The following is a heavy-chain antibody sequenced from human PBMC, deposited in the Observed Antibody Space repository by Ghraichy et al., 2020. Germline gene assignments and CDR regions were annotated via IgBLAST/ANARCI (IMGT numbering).Heavy chain of an antibody. Sequence: GESLNISCAASGFTFSSYWMSWVRQAPGKGLEWVANIKQDGSEKYYVDSVKGRFTISRDNAKNSLYLQMNSLRAEDTAVYYCAGDYGGNSPPDYGMDVWGQGTTVTVSS. D-gene: IGHD4-23*01. CDR3: AGDYGGNSPPDYGMDV. CDR2: IKQDGSEK. CDR1: GFTFSSYW. V-gene: IGHV3-7*01. J-gene: IGHJ6*02.